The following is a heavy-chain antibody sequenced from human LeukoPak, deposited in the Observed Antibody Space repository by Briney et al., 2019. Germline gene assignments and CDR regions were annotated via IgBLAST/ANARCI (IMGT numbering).Heavy chain of an antibody. CDR2: IKYDASDE. V-gene: IGHV3-30*02. CDR1: GVSFSGYA. Sequence: GGSLRLSCAVSGVSFSGYAMHWVRQAPGKGLEWVGLIKYDASDEYYADSVKGRFTISRDNSKNTLYLQMNSLRAEDTAVYYCALELLLDYWGQGTLVTVSS. CDR3: ALELLLDY. D-gene: IGHD1-7*01. J-gene: IGHJ4*02.